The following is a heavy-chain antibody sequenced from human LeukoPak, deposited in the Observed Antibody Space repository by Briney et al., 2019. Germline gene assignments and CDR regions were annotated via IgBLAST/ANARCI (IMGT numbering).Heavy chain of an antibody. CDR3: ARDLVDFWSGYLNY. CDR2: IKQDGSEK. V-gene: IGHV3-7*01. CDR1: GFTFSSYW. D-gene: IGHD3-3*01. Sequence: GGSLRLSCAASGFTFSSYWMSWVRQAPGKGLEWVANIKQDGSEKYYVDSVKGRFTISRDNAKNSLYLQMNSLRAEDTAVYYCARDLVDFWSGYLNYWGQGTVVTVSS. J-gene: IGHJ4*02.